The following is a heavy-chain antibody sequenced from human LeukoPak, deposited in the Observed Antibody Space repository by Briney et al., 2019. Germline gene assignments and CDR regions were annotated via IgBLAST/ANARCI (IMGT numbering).Heavy chain of an antibody. CDR3: ASAGYSCADY. J-gene: IGHJ4*02. CDR1: GFTFSSYE. D-gene: IGHD5-18*01. V-gene: IGHV3-48*03. Sequence: GGSLRLSCAASGFTFSSYEMNWVRQAPGKGLEWVSYISSSGSTIYYADSVKGRFTISRDNAKNSLYLQMNSLRAEDTAVYYCASAGYSCADYWGQGTLVTVSS. CDR2: ISSSGSTI.